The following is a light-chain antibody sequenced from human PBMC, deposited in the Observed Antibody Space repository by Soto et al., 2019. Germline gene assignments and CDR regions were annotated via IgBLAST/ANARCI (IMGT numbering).Light chain of an antibody. CDR2: DVN. Sequence: QSALTQPPSASGSPGQSVTISCTGTSSDVGGYNYVSWYQQHPGKAPKLMIYDVNKWPSGVPDRFSGSKSGNTASLTVSGLQADDEPDYYCSSYAGSNNLIFGGGTKLTVL. CDR3: SSYAGSNNLI. CDR1: SSDVGGYNY. V-gene: IGLV2-8*01. J-gene: IGLJ2*01.